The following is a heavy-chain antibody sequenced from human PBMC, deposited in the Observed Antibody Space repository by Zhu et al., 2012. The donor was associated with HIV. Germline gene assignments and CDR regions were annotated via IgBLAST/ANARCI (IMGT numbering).Heavy chain of an antibody. Sequence: QVQLQESGPGLVKPSQTLSLTCTVPGGSISSGDYYWSWIRQPPGKGLEWIGYIYYSGSTYYNPSLKSRVTISVDTSKNQFSLKLSSVTAADTAVYYCAGTGGGLLTGHYYFDYWGQGTLVTVSS. CDR3: AGTGGGLLTGHYYFDY. J-gene: IGHJ4*02. CDR2: IYYSGST. D-gene: IGHD3-16*01. CDR1: GGSISSGDYY. V-gene: IGHV4-30-4*08.